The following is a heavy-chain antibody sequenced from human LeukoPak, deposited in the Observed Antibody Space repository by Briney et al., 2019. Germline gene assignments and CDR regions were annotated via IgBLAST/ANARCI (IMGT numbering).Heavy chain of an antibody. CDR3: AKDLEPIAAPHYYMDV. D-gene: IGHD6-13*01. J-gene: IGHJ6*03. CDR1: GFTFSSYG. V-gene: IGHV3-33*06. Sequence: GGSLRLSCAASGFTFSSYGMHWVRQAPGKGLEWVAVIWYDGSNKYYADSVKGRFTISRDNSKNTLYLQMNSLRAEDTAVYYCAKDLEPIAAPHYYMDVWGKGTTVTVSS. CDR2: IWYDGSNK.